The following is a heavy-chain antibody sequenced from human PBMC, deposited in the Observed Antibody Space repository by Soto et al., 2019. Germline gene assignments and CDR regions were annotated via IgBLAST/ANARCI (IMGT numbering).Heavy chain of an antibody. D-gene: IGHD2-15*01. V-gene: IGHV3-7*03. J-gene: IGHJ6*02. CDR3: VAAKRFYYYAMDV. CDR1: GFSFSRHW. Sequence: PGGSLRLSCAASGFSFSRHWMNWVRQAPGKGLEWVANIKEDGSEKYHVDSVKGRFTISRDNAKNSLYLQMNSLRAEDTAVYYCVAAKRFYYYAMDVWGQGTTVTVSS. CDR2: IKEDGSEK.